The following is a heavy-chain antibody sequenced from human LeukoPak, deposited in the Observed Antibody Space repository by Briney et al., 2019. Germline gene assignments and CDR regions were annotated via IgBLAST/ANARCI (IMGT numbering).Heavy chain of an antibody. CDR1: GFTFSNAW. CDR2: IKSKTDGGTT. D-gene: IGHD3-9*01. CDR3: TTSLRYFDLLDS. J-gene: IGHJ4*02. V-gene: IGHV3-15*01. Sequence: GGSLRLSCAASGFTFSNAWMSWVRQAPGKGREWVGRIKSKTDGGTTDYAAPVKGRFTISRDDSKNTLYLKMNSLKTEDTAVYYCTTSLRYFDLLDSWGQGTLVTVSS.